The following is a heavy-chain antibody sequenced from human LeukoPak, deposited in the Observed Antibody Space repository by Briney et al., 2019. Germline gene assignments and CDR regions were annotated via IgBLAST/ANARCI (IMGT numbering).Heavy chain of an antibody. D-gene: IGHD5-12*01. CDR2: MNPNSGNT. CDR1: GYTFTSYD. CDR3: AVGVLSGGHEWAFYI. V-gene: IGHV1-8*01. J-gene: IGHJ3*02. Sequence: GASVKVSCKASGYTFTSYDINWVRQATGQGLEWMGWMNPNSGNTGYAQKFQGRVTMTRNTSLRTAYIELSSLRSEDTAVYYCAVGVLSGGHEWAFYIWGQGTMVTVSS.